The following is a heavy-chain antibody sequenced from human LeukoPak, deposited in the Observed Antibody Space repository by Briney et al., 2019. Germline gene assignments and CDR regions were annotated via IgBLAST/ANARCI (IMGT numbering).Heavy chain of an antibody. CDR2: IYSGGST. D-gene: IGHD3-3*01. CDR1: GFTVSSNY. CDR3: ARVTDYDFWSGYLY. Sequence: GGSLRLSCAASGFTVSSNYMSWVRQAPGKGLEWVSVIYSGGSTYYADSVKGRFTISRDNSKNTLYLQMNSLRAEDTAVYCCARVTDYDFWSGYLYWGQGTLVTVSS. J-gene: IGHJ4*02. V-gene: IGHV3-66*02.